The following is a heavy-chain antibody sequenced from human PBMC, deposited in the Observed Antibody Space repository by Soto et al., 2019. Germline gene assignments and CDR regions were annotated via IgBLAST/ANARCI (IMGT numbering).Heavy chain of an antibody. CDR3: AKDIRSSSSQGYYYYGMDV. J-gene: IGHJ6*02. CDR1: GFTFDDYA. Sequence: SLRLSCAASGFTFDDYAIHWVRQAPGKGLEWVSGISWNSGSIGYADSVKGRFTISRVNAKNSLYLQMNSLRAEDTALYYCAKDIRSSSSQGYYYYGMDVWGQGTTVTVYS. D-gene: IGHD6-6*01. CDR2: ISWNSGSI. V-gene: IGHV3-9*01.